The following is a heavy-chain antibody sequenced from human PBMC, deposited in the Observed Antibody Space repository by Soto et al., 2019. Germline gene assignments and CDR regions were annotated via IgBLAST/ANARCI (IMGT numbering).Heavy chain of an antibody. J-gene: IGHJ5*02. V-gene: IGHV3-23*01. CDR3: AKGGSEWELLSLGWFDP. D-gene: IGHD1-26*01. CDR2: ISGSGGST. CDR1: GFTFSSYA. Sequence: EVQLLESGGGLVQPGGSLRLSCAASGFTFSSYAMSWVRQAPGKGLEWVSAISGSGGSTYYADSVKGRFTISRDNYKNTLDLQMNSLRAEDTAVYYCAKGGSEWELLSLGWFDPWGQGTLVTVSS.